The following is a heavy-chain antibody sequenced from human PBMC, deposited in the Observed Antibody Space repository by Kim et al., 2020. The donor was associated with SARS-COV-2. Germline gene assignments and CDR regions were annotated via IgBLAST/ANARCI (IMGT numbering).Heavy chain of an antibody. D-gene: IGHD2-15*01. V-gene: IGHV3-20*01. CDR1: GFTFDDYG. Sequence: GGSLRLSCAASGFTFDDYGMSWVRQAPGKGLEWVSCINWNGGSTGYADSVKGRFTISRDNAKNSLYLQMNSLRAEDTALYHCARGGYCSGGSCYSESLPEGYWGQGTLVTVSS. J-gene: IGHJ4*02. CDR2: INWNGGST. CDR3: ARGGYCSGGSCYSESLPEGY.